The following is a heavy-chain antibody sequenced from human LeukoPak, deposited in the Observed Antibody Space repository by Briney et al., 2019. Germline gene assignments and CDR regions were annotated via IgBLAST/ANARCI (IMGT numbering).Heavy chain of an antibody. J-gene: IGHJ3*02. CDR2: IYTSGST. Sequence: SETLSLTCTVSGGSISSGSYYWSWIRQPAGKGLEWIGRIYTSGSTNYNPSLKSRVTISVDTSKNQFSLKLSSVTAADTAVYYCARDRLKFTMIVDLDAFDIWGQGTMVTVSS. V-gene: IGHV4-61*02. CDR3: ARDRLKFTMIVDLDAFDI. D-gene: IGHD3-22*01. CDR1: GGSISSGSYY.